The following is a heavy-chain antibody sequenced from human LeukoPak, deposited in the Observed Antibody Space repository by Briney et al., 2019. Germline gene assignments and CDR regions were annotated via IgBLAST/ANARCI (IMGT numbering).Heavy chain of an antibody. CDR3: ARGDYGDYEPTAY. Sequence: PGGSLRLSCAASGFTFSSYWMSWVRQAPGKGLEWVANIKQDGSEKYYVDSVKGRFTISRDNAKNSPYLQMNSLRAEDTAVYYCARGDYGDYEPTAYWGQGTLVTVSS. D-gene: IGHD4-17*01. CDR2: IKQDGSEK. CDR1: GFTFSSYW. V-gene: IGHV3-7*01. J-gene: IGHJ4*02.